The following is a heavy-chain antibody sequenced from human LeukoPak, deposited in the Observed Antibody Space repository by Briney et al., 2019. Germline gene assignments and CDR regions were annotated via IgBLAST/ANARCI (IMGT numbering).Heavy chain of an antibody. Sequence: SETLSLTCTVSGGSIFSDDYYWSWIRQPPGKGLEWIGYIYYSGSTYYNPSLKSRVTISVDTSKNQFSLKLSSATAADTAVYYCASGSYYSPDYWGQGTLVTVSS. V-gene: IGHV4-30-4*01. CDR3: ASGSYYSPDY. J-gene: IGHJ4*02. D-gene: IGHD1-26*01. CDR2: IYYSGST. CDR1: GGSIFSDDYY.